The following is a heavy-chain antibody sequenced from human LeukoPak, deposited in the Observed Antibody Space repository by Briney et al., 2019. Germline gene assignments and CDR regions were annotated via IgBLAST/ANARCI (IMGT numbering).Heavy chain of an antibody. CDR3: ARGGYSSSWYSFAPYYFDY. Sequence: SETLSLTCTVSGGSISSSSYYWGWIRQPPGKGLEWIGSIYYSGSTYYNPSLKSRVTISVDTSKNQFSLKLSSVTAADTAVYYCARGGYSSSWYSFAPYYFDYWGQGTLVTVSS. CDR1: GGSISSSSYY. CDR2: IYYSGST. D-gene: IGHD6-13*01. J-gene: IGHJ4*02. V-gene: IGHV4-39*01.